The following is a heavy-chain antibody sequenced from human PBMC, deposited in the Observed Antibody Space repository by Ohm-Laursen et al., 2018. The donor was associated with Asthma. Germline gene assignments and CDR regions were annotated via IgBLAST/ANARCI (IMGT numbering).Heavy chain of an antibody. V-gene: IGHV3-48*04. Sequence: GSLRLSCTASGFTFSSYGMHWIRQAPGKGLEWVSYISSSGSTIYYADSVKGRFTISRDNAKNSLYLQMNSLRSEDTAVYYCARYSPDYRYAFDIWGQGTMVTVSS. CDR3: ARYSPDYRYAFDI. CDR2: ISSSGSTI. D-gene: IGHD2-21*01. J-gene: IGHJ3*02. CDR1: GFTFSSYG.